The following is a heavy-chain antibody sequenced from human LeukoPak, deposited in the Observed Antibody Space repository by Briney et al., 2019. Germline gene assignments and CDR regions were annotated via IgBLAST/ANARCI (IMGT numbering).Heavy chain of an antibody. CDR1: GGSSSGYY. CDR3: GGQLVGYYYYGMDV. CDR2: INHSGST. Sequence: PSETLSLTCAVYGGSSSGYYWSWIRQPPGKGLEWIGEINHSGSTNYNPSLKSRVTISVDTSKNQFSLKLSSVTAADTAVYYCGGQLVGYYYYGMDVWGQGTTVTVSS. J-gene: IGHJ6*02. D-gene: IGHD6-6*01. V-gene: IGHV4-34*01.